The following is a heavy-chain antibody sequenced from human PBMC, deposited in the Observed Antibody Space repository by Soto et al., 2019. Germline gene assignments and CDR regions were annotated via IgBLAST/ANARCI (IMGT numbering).Heavy chain of an antibody. D-gene: IGHD6-13*01. CDR1: GGTFSSYA. J-gene: IGHJ6*02. V-gene: IGHV1-69*13. CDR2: IIPIFGTA. Sequence: GASVKVSCKASGGTFSSYAISWVRQAPGQGLEWMGGIIPIFGTANYAQKFQGRVTITADESTSTAYMELSSLRSEDTAVYYCARGYSSSWYARPSYYYYGMDVWGQGTTLTVS. CDR3: ARGYSSSWYARPSYYYYGMDV.